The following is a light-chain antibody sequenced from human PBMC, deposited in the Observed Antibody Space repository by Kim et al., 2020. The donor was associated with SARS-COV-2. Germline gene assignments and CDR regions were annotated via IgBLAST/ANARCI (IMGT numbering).Light chain of an antibody. V-gene: IGKV1-9*01. CDR1: QGIRSY. CDR3: QQVNSYPLT. J-gene: IGKJ4*01. CDR2: TAS. Sequence: DIQLTQSPSFLSASVGDRVTITCRASQGIRSYLAWYQQKPGKAPKLLIYTASTLESGVPSRFSGSGSGTEFTLTISSLQAEDSATYYCQQVNSYPLTFGGGTKVDIK.